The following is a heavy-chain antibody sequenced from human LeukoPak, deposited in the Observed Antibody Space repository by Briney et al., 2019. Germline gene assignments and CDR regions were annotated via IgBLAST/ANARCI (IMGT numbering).Heavy chain of an antibody. CDR1: GGSISSGSYY. CDR2: IYTSGST. J-gene: IGHJ4*02. Sequence: PSQTLSLTCTVSGGSISSGSYYWSWIRQPAGKGLEWIGRIYTSGSTNYNPSLKSRVTISVDTSKNQFSLKLSSVTAADTAVYYCARSDYYDSSGYYSPGFDYWGQGTLVTVSS. CDR3: ARSDYYDSSGYYSPGFDY. D-gene: IGHD3-22*01. V-gene: IGHV4-61*02.